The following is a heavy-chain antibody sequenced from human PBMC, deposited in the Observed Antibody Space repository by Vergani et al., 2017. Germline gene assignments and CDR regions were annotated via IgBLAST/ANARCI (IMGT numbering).Heavy chain of an antibody. J-gene: IGHJ4*02. CDR3: SHTGYDFWSGYYTGPSFDY. CDR1: GFSLSTSGVG. CDR2: IYWDDDK. Sequence: QITLKESGPTLVKPTQTLTLTCTFSGFSLSTSGVGVGWIRQPPGKALEWLALIYWDDDKRYSPSLKSRLTITKNTSKNQVVLTMTNMDPVYTATYYCSHTGYDFWSGYYTGPSFDYWGQGTLVTVSS. D-gene: IGHD3-3*01. V-gene: IGHV2-5*02.